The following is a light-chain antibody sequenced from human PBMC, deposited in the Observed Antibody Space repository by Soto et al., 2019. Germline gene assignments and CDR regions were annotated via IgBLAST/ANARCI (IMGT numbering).Light chain of an antibody. V-gene: IGKV3-11*01. Sequence: EIVLTQSPATLSLSPGERARLSCRASQSVSVYLAWYQQKPGQAPRLLIYDASNRATGIPARFSGSGSGTDFTLTISGLEPEDFAVYYCQQRSNWLFGPGTRWIS. J-gene: IGKJ3*01. CDR2: DAS. CDR3: QQRSNWL. CDR1: QSVSVY.